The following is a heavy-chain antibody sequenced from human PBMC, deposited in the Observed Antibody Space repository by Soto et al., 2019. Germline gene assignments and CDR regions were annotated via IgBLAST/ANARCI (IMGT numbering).Heavy chain of an antibody. D-gene: IGHD6-13*01. CDR3: ARDLAAAGISPY. Sequence: QVQLVQSGAEVKKPGSSVKVSCKASGGTFSSYTISWVRQAPGRGLEWMGRIIPILGIANYAQKFQGRVTITADKSTSTAYMELSSLRSEDTAVYYCARDLAAAGISPYWGQGTLVTVSS. CDR1: GGTFSSYT. V-gene: IGHV1-69*08. J-gene: IGHJ4*02. CDR2: IIPILGIA.